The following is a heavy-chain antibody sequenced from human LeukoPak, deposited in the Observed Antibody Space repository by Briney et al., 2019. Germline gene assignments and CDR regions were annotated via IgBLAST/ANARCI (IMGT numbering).Heavy chain of an antibody. J-gene: IGHJ3*02. CDR3: AKDRRGGYYYGSGSYYDAFDI. CDR2: ISSSSSPI. D-gene: IGHD3-10*01. Sequence: GGSLRLSCAASGFTFSTYSMNWVRQAPGKGLEWISYISSSSSPIYYADSVKGRFTISRDNAKNSLFLQMNSLRAEDTAVYHCAKDRRGGYYYGSGSYYDAFDIWGQGTMVTVSS. V-gene: IGHV3-48*04. CDR1: GFTFSTYS.